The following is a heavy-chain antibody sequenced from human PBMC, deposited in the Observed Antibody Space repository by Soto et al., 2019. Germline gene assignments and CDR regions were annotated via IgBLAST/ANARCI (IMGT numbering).Heavy chain of an antibody. CDR1: GGSMSNYY. V-gene: IGHV4-59*08. D-gene: IGHD6-13*01. CDR2: VNYIGST. J-gene: IGHJ4*02. Sequence: QVELQESGPGLVKPSETLSLRCSVSGGSMSNYYWTWIRQPPGKGLEWIGYVNYIGSTRYNPSLNRRVTISVDKSKTQFSLRMNSVTAADTDVYYCGRLHEGYSTTWIESWGQGTLVTVSS. CDR3: GRLHEGYSTTWIES.